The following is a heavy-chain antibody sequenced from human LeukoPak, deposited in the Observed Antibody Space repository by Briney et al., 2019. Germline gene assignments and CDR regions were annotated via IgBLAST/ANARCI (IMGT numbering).Heavy chain of an antibody. CDR2: ISSSSSYM. Sequence: PGGSLRLSCAASGFTFSTYSMNWVRQAPGKGLEWVSSISSSSSYMSYADSVKGRFTISRDISKNTLYLQMSSLRAEDTAVYYCARDLVGAIAHGFDYWGQGTLVTVSS. D-gene: IGHD1-26*01. V-gene: IGHV3-21*01. CDR1: GFTFSTYS. CDR3: ARDLVGAIAHGFDY. J-gene: IGHJ4*02.